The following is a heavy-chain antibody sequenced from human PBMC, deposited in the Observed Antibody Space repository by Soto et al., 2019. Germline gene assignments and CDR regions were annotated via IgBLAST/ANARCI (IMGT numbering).Heavy chain of an antibody. D-gene: IGHD5-12*01. J-gene: IGHJ4*02. V-gene: IGHV5-10-1*01. CDR2: IDPSDSYT. CDR1: GYTFTGLW. CDR3: TGPTAYETCLDY. Sequence: PGESLKRSCQGSGYTFTGLWISWVRHMPGKGLEWMGRIDPSDSYTDYSPTVQGHVTMSADKSINTAYLQWSSLQASDTAVYYCTGPTAYETCLDYWRQGLLVTV.